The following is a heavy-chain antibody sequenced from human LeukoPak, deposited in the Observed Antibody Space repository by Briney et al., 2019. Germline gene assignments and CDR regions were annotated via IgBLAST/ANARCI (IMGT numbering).Heavy chain of an antibody. J-gene: IGHJ2*01. V-gene: IGHV3-13*04. CDR1: GFTFSSYD. CDR2: IGTAGDT. D-gene: IGHD4-17*01. Sequence: GGSLRLSCAASGFTFSSYDMHWVRQATGKGLEWVSAIGTAGDTYYPGSVKGRFTISRENAKDSLYLQMNSLRAGDTAVYYCARAALPTGYFDLWGRGTLVTVSS. CDR3: ARAALPTGYFDL.